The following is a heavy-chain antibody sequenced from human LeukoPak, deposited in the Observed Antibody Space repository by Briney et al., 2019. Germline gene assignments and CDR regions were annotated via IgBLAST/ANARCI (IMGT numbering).Heavy chain of an antibody. J-gene: IGHJ4*02. V-gene: IGHV3-53*04. CDR3: ARGTLLWFGEPYFDY. D-gene: IGHD3-10*01. CDR1: GVTISSNY. Sequence: AGTLRLSCAASGVTISSNYMSWGRHAPGKGLEGGSVMNSCGSTYYADSVNRRFTIYRHNSKNTLYLQMNSLRAEDTAVYNCARGTLLWFGEPYFDYWGQGTLVTVSS. CDR2: MNSCGST.